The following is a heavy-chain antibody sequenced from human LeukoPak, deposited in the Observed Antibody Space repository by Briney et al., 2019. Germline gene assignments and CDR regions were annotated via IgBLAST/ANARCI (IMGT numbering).Heavy chain of an antibody. Sequence: PSETLSLTCTVSGGSISSYYWSWIRQPPGKGLEWIGYIYYSGSTNYNPSLKSRVTISVDTSKNQFSLKLSPVTAADTAVYYCARDRRIAAAGWHYYYGMDVWGQGTTVTVSS. V-gene: IGHV4-59*01. CDR3: ARDRRIAAAGWHYYYGMDV. CDR1: GGSISSYY. J-gene: IGHJ6*02. D-gene: IGHD6-13*01. CDR2: IYYSGST.